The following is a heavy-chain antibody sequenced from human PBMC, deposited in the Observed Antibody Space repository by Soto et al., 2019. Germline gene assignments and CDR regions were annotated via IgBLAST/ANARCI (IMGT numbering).Heavy chain of an antibody. V-gene: IGHV3-23*01. CDR1: GFSLSNSA. Sequence: EVQLLESGGGLVQPGGSLRLSCAASGFSLSNSAMSWVRQAPGKGLEWVSSLGGSGTSKFYADSVRGRFIISRDSSKNTLNQQLNSLRTEDTTTYYCAKKLQRYEYWGQGTLVTVSS. CDR3: AKKLQRYEY. D-gene: IGHD4-4*01. J-gene: IGHJ4*02. CDR2: LGGSGTSK.